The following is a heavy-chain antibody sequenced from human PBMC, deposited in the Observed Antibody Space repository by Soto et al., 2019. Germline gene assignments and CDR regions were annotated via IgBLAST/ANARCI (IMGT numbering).Heavy chain of an antibody. CDR1: GFTFTNYD. D-gene: IGHD3-16*01. CDR3: ADLGRLRFDPFDY. J-gene: IGHJ4*02. CDR2: ITPGGVAT. V-gene: IGHV3-23*01. Sequence: RLSCVASGFTFTNYDMSWVRQAPGKGLEWVSGITPGGVATYYAHSVKGRFTISRDNSKNTLFLQMNILRAEDTAVYYCADLGRLRFDPFDYWGQGALVTVS.